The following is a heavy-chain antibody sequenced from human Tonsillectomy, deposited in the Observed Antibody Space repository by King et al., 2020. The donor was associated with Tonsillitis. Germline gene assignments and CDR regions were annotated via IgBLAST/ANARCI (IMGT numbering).Heavy chain of an antibody. CDR3: ARATLPRYYDILTGYYYYYYYGMDV. J-gene: IGHJ6*02. CDR2: ISYDGSNK. Sequence: VQLVESGGGVVQPGRSLRLSCAASGFTFSSYGMHWVRQAPGKGLEWVAVISYDGSNKYYADSVKGRFTISRDISKNTLYLQMNSLRAEDTAVYYCARATLPRYYDILTGYYYYYYYGMDVWGQGTTVTVSS. D-gene: IGHD3-9*01. CDR1: GFTFSSYG. V-gene: IGHV3-33*05.